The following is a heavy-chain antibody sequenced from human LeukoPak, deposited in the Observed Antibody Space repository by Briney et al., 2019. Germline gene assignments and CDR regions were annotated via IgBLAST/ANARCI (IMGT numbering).Heavy chain of an antibody. Sequence: AETLSLICALYGGSFSGYYWSWTRQPPGKGLEWIGEINHSGSTNYNPSLKSRVTISVDTSKNQFSLKLSSVTAADTAVYYCARKWELHAFDIWGQGTMVTVSS. CDR3: ARKWELHAFDI. D-gene: IGHD1-26*01. CDR2: INHSGST. J-gene: IGHJ3*02. V-gene: IGHV4-34*01. CDR1: GGSFSGYY.